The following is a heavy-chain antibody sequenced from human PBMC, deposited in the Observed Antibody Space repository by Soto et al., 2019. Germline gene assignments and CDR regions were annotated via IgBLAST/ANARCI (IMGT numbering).Heavy chain of an antibody. CDR1: EGRFTGYG. CDR2: IYPGDSDT. V-gene: IGHV5-51*01. Sequence: LKNWKRGAEGRFTGYGCGWVSQMHGKGLEWSGIIYPGDSDTRYSPSFQGQVTISADKSISTAYLQWSSLKASDTAMYYCARVSAYYDILPGYYLDHYYYYGMDVWGQGTTVTVSS. CDR3: ARVSAYYDILPGYYLDHYYYYGMDV. J-gene: IGHJ6*02. D-gene: IGHD3-9*01.